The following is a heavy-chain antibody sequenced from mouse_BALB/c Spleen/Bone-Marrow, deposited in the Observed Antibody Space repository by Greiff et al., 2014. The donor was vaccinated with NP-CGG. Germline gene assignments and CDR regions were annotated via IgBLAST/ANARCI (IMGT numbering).Heavy chain of an antibody. Sequence: EVKLMESGTELVKPGASVKLSCTASGFNIKDTYMHWVKQRPEQGLERIGRIDPANGNTRYDPKFQGKATITADTSSNTAYLQLTSLTSEDTAVYYCARAYYYGSSYYVMDYWGQGTSVTISS. V-gene: IGHV14-3*02. CDR3: ARAYYYGSSYYVMDY. J-gene: IGHJ4*01. CDR1: GFNIKDTY. CDR2: IDPANGNT. D-gene: IGHD1-1*01.